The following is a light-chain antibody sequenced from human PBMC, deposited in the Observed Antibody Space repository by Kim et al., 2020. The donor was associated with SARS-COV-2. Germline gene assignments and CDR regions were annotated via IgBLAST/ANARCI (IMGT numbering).Light chain of an antibody. V-gene: IGLV2-11*01. J-gene: IGLJ3*02. CDR1: SSDVGGDGL. CDR2: DVY. Sequence: GQAAPISCTGTSSDVGGDGLVSWYQQFPGKAPKLIIYDVYNRPSAVPDRFSGSKSGNTASLTISGLQTEDEADYYCCSYAGSFSWVFGGGTQLTVL. CDR3: CSYAGSFSWV.